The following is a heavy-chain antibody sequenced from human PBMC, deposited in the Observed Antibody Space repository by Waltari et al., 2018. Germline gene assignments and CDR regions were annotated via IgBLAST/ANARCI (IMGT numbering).Heavy chain of an antibody. CDR3: ARESSATDYYMDV. D-gene: IGHD5-12*01. Sequence: QVQLQESGPGLVKPSEALSLTCAVSAYSISSTYCWGWIRQPPGKGLEWIGSIFHSGSTYYNPSLKGRVSISVDTSKTQFSLKRSSVTAADTAVYYCARESSATDYYMDVWGKGTTVTVSS. CDR1: AYSISSTYC. CDR2: IFHSGST. V-gene: IGHV4-38-2*02. J-gene: IGHJ6*03.